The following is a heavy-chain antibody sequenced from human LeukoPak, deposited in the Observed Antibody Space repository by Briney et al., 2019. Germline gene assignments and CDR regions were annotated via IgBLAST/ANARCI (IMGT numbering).Heavy chain of an antibody. CDR2: IKSKTDGGTT. CDR1: GFTFSSYS. V-gene: IGHV3-15*01. J-gene: IGHJ4*02. CDR3: TTEPYYDILTGYTFH. D-gene: IGHD3-9*01. Sequence: GGSLRLSCAASGFTFSSYSMNWVRQAPGKGLEWVGRIKSKTDGGTTDYAAPVKGRFTISRDDSKNTLYLQMNSLKTEDTAVYYCTTEPYYDILTGYTFHWGQGTLVTVSS.